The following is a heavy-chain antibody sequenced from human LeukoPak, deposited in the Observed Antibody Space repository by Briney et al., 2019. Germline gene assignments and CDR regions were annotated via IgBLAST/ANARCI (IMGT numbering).Heavy chain of an antibody. D-gene: IGHD2/OR15-2a*01. CDR3: ARARVNIDY. CDR2: INEDGSEK. CDR1: GFTFSGYW. Sequence: GGSLRLSCATAGFTFSGYWMTWARQAPGKGLEWVANINEDGSEKYYVDSVKDRFTISRDNAKSSLYLQMNSLRAEDTAVYYCARARVNIDYWGQGTLVTVSS. J-gene: IGHJ4*02. V-gene: IGHV3-7*03.